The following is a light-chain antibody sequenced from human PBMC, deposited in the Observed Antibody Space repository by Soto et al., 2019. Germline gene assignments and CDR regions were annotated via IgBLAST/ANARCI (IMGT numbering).Light chain of an antibody. CDR3: CSYAGTNTLM. CDR1: SSDIGTYDL. CDR2: EVT. Sequence: QSVLTQPASVSGSPGQSITFSCTGTSSDIGTYDLVSWYQQHPDKVPKLLIYEVTARPSGVSSRFSGSKSGNTASLTISGLQADDEADYYCCSYAGTNTLMFGGGTKLTVL. V-gene: IGLV2-23*02. J-gene: IGLJ3*02.